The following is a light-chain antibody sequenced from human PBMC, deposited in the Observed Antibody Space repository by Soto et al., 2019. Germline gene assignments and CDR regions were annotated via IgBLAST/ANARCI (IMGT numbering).Light chain of an antibody. CDR2: GAS. CDR1: QSVASN. V-gene: IGKV3-15*01. Sequence: DIVMTQSPATLSVSPGERATLSCRASQSVASNLAWYQQRPGQAPRLLIYGASTRATGLPVRFSGSGSVTEFTLTISSLQSEDFAVYYCHHYNNWPHTFGGGTKVEIK. J-gene: IGKJ4*01. CDR3: HHYNNWPHT.